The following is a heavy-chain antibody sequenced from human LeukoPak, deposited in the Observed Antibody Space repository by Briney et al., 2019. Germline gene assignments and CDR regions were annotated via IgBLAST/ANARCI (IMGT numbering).Heavy chain of an antibody. J-gene: IGHJ3*01. Sequence: PSQTLSLTCTVSGVSIGSRPFYWTWIRQPPGKGLEWVGFISSNGDTYYNPSLEGRLTISRDTSNNQFSLRLTSVSATDTAVYFCARLGSDHGQHAGALDFWGQGTVLTVSS. CDR3: ARLGSDHGQHAGALDF. D-gene: IGHD4-17*01. V-gene: IGHV4-30-4*01. CDR1: GVSIGSRPFY. CDR2: ISSNGDT.